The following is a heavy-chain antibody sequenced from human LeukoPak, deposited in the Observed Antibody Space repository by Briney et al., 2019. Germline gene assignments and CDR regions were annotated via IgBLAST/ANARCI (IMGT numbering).Heavy chain of an antibody. D-gene: IGHD3-9*01. CDR2: INHSGST. CDR3: ARGPRYFGWFDP. CDR1: GGSFSGYY. V-gene: IGHV4-34*01. J-gene: IGHJ5*02. Sequence: PSETLSLTCAVYGGSFSGYYWSWIRQPPGKGLEWIGEINHSGSTNYNPSLKSRVTISVDTSKNQFSLKLSSVTAADTAVYYCARGPRYFGWFDPWGQGTLVTVSS.